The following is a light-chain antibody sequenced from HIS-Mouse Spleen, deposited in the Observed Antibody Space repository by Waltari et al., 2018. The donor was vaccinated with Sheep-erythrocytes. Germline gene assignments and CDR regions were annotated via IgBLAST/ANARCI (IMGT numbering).Light chain of an antibody. V-gene: IGLV2-11*01. CDR3: CSYAGSYNHV. J-gene: IGLJ1*01. CDR1: SSDVGVYNY. Sequence: QSALTQPRSVSGSPGQSVTISCTGTSSDVGVYNYVSWYQQHPGKAPKLMIYDVSKRPSGFPDRFSGSKSGNTASLTISGLQAEDEADYYCCSYAGSYNHVFATGTKVTVL. CDR2: DVS.